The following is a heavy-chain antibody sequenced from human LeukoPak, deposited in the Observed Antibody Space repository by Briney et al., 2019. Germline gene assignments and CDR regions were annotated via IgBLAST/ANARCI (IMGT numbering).Heavy chain of an antibody. CDR1: GFTFSSYA. V-gene: IGHV3-23*01. J-gene: IGHJ4*02. CDR2: ISGSGGGT. Sequence: GGSLRLSCAASGFTFSSYAMNWVRQAPGKGLEWVSAISGSGGGTYYADSVKGRFTISRDNSKNTLYLQMNSLRAEDTAVYYCSRDPQARRAATGLHWGQGTLVTVSS. D-gene: IGHD6-13*01. CDR3: SRDPQARRAATGLH.